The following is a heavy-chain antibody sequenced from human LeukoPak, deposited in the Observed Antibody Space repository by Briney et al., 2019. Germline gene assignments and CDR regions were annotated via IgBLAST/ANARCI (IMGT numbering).Heavy chain of an antibody. Sequence: PSETLSLTCAVYGGSFSGYYWSWIRQPPGKGLEWIGEINHSGSTNYNPSLKSRVTISVDTSKNQFSLKLSSVTAADTTVYYCARGAATATVYWYFDLWGRGTPVTVSS. D-gene: IGHD2-15*01. CDR2: INHSGST. V-gene: IGHV4-34*01. CDR1: GGSFSGYY. J-gene: IGHJ2*01. CDR3: ARGAATATVYWYFDL.